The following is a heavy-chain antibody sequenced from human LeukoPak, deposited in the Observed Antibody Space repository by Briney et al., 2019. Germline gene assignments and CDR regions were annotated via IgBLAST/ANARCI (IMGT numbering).Heavy chain of an antibody. CDR2: INPNSGGT. Sequence: ASVKVSCKASGYTFTGYYMHWVRQAPGQGLEWMGWINPNSGGTNYAQKFQGRVTMTRDTSISTAYKELSRLRSDDTAVYYCASSDCSSTSCPPSYWGQGTLVTVSS. CDR3: ASSDCSSTSCPPSY. J-gene: IGHJ4*02. CDR1: GYTFTGYY. V-gene: IGHV1-2*02. D-gene: IGHD2-2*01.